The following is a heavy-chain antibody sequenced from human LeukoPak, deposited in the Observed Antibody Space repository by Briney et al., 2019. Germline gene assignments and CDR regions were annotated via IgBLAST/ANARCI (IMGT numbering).Heavy chain of an antibody. CDR3: AKQGRYRVYSAFDS. CDR2: VSGSGRST. V-gene: IGHV3-23*01. J-gene: IGHJ4*02. Sequence: PGGSLRLSCAASGFNFSSYAMGWVRRAPGKGPEWVSSVSGSGRSTYYTDSVKGRFTISRDNSNNTLYLHLNTLIAGDTALHYCAKQGRYRVYSAFDSWGQGALVTVSS. D-gene: IGHD2-8*01. CDR1: GFNFSSYA.